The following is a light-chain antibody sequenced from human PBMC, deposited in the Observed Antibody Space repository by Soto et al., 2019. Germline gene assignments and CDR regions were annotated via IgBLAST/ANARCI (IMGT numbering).Light chain of an antibody. CDR1: QSVSSN. CDR3: QQYNNWPHT. CDR2: SAS. V-gene: IGKV3-15*01. J-gene: IGKJ2*01. Sequence: EIVMTQSPATLSVSPGERATLSCRASQSVSSNLAWYQQKPGLAPRLLIYSASTRATGIPARFSGSGSGTDFTLTISSLQSEDFAVYYCQQYNNWPHTFGQGTKVAI.